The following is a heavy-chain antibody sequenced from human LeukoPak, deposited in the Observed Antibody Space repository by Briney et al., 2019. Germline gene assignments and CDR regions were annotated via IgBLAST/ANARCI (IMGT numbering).Heavy chain of an antibody. CDR1: GFSFSTYN. CDR2: ITMSSTYI. CDR3: ARVLRDYYFDY. D-gene: IGHD3-9*01. J-gene: IGHJ4*02. Sequence: GGSLRLSCAASGFSFSTYNMNWVRQAPGKGLERVSSITMSSTYIYHADSVKGRFTISRDNAKNSLFLQMNSLRAEDTAVYYCARVLRDYYFDYWGQGTLVTVSS. V-gene: IGHV3-21*01.